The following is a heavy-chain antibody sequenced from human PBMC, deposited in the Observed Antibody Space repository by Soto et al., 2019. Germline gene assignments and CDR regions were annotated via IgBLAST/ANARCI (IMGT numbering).Heavy chain of an antibody. V-gene: IGHV1-69*13. CDR3: ASLLSGSYGPGAFDI. CDR2: IIPIFGTA. Sequence: GASVKVSCKASGGTFSSYAISWVRQAPGHGLEWMGGIIPIFGTANYAQKFQGRVTITADESTSTAYMELSSLRSEDTAVYYCASLLSGSYGPGAFDIWGQGTMVTVSS. CDR1: GGTFSSYA. J-gene: IGHJ3*02. D-gene: IGHD1-26*01.